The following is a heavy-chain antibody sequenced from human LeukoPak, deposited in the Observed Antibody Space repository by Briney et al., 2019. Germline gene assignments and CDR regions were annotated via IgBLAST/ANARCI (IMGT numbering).Heavy chain of an antibody. Sequence: SETLSLTCTVSGGSISSYYWSWIRQPPGKGLEWIGEINHSGSTNYNPSLKSRVTISVDTSKNQFSLKLSSATAADTAVYYCARGFWSGYHDYWGQGTLVTVSS. CDR3: ARGFWSGYHDY. CDR1: GGSISSYY. V-gene: IGHV4-34*01. D-gene: IGHD3-3*01. J-gene: IGHJ4*02. CDR2: INHSGST.